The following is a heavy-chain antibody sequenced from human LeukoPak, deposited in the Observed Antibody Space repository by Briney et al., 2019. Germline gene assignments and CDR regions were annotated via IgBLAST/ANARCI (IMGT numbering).Heavy chain of an antibody. CDR2: ISWNSGSI. CDR1: GFTFDDYA. Sequence: PGGSLRLSCAASGFTFDDYAMHWVRQAPGKGLEWVSGISWNSGSIGYADSVKGRFTISRDNAKNSLYLQMNSLRAEDTALYYCAKDKGGSYYGYYFDYWGQGTLVTVSS. V-gene: IGHV3-9*01. CDR3: AKDKGGSYYGYYFDY. J-gene: IGHJ4*02. D-gene: IGHD1-26*01.